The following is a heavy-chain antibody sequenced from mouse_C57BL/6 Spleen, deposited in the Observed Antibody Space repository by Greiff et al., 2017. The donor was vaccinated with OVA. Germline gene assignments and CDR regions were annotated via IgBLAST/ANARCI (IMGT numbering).Heavy chain of an antibody. J-gene: IGHJ2*01. CDR1: GYTFTSYG. CDR2: IYPRSGNT. D-gene: IGHD2-1*01. Sequence: QVQLKESGAELARPGASVKLSCKASGYTFTSYGISWVKQRTGQGLEWIGEIYPRSGNTYYNEKFKGKATLTADKSSSTAYMELRSLTSEDSAVYFCARYTYGNSDYWGQGTTLTVSS. V-gene: IGHV1-81*01. CDR3: ARYTYGNSDY.